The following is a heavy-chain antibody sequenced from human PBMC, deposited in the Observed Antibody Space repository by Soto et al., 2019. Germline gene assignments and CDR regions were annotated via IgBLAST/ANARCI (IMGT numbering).Heavy chain of an antibody. D-gene: IGHD3-10*01. V-gene: IGHV4-4*02. CDR2: TLYSGRT. J-gene: IGHJ5*02. Sequence: QVQLQESGPGLVKPSGTLSLTCAVSGASISSGWWTWVRQPPGKGLEWIGETLYSGRTTYNSSLNTRVTISIDKSNKQFSLNLSSVTAAYTAVYYCSSRVTDAPTWGQGTLVTVSS. CDR3: SSRVTDAPT. CDR1: GASISSGW.